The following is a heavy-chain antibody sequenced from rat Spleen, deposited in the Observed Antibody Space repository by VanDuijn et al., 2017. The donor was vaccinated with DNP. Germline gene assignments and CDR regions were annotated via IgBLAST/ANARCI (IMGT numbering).Heavy chain of an antibody. CDR2: ISYSGST. V-gene: IGHV3-1*01. D-gene: IGHD1-6*01. CDR1: GFSITSNY. Sequence: EVQLQESGPGLVKPSQSLSLTCSVTGFSITSNYWAWIRKLPGNKMEWIGHISYSGSTNYNPSLKSRISITRDTSKNQFFLQVNSVTTEDTATYYCARGDILRSFDYWGQGVMVTVSS. CDR3: ARGDILRSFDY. J-gene: IGHJ2*01.